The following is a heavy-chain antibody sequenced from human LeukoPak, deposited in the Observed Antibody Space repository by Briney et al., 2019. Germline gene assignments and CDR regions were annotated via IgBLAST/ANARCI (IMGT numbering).Heavy chain of an antibody. Sequence: SETLSLTCTVSGGSISSSGYYWGWIRQHPGKGLEWLGYIYYSGSTYYNPSLKSRVTISVDTSKNQFSLKLSSVTAADTAVYYCARVGRYFDWLLPADYWGQGTLVTVSS. CDR2: IYYSGST. D-gene: IGHD3-9*01. CDR1: GGSISSSGYY. J-gene: IGHJ4*02. V-gene: IGHV4-31*03. CDR3: ARVGRYFDWLLPADY.